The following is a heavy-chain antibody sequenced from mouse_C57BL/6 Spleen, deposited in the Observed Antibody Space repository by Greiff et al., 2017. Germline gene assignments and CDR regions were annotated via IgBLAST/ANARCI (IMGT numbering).Heavy chain of an antibody. CDR3: ERRYGSSYAMDY. J-gene: IGHJ4*01. CDR1: GYTFTSYW. V-gene: IGHV1-69*01. Sequence: VQLQQPGAELVMPGASVKLSCKASGYTFTSYWMHWVKQRPGQGLEWIGEIDPSDSYTNYNQKFKGKSTLTVDKSSSTAYMQLSSLTSEDSAVYYCERRYGSSYAMDYWGQGTSVTVSS. CDR2: IDPSDSYT. D-gene: IGHD1-1*01.